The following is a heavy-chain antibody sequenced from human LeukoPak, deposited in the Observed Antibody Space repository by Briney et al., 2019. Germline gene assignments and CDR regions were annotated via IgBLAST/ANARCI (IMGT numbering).Heavy chain of an antibody. V-gene: IGHV3-23*01. J-gene: IGHJ4*01. Sequence: GGSLRLSCAASGFTFSSYAMSWVRQAPGKGLEWVSGISDRGDYIYYADSVKGRFTISRDNSKNTLYLRLNSLRAEDTALYYCAKDRQMGDCSSTSCYADYWGLGTLVTVSS. CDR3: AKDRQMGDCSSTSCYADY. CDR2: ISDRGDYI. D-gene: IGHD2-2*01. CDR1: GFTFSSYA.